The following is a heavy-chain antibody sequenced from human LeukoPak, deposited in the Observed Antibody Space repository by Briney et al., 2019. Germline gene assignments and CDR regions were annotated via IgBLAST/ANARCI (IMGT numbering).Heavy chain of an antibody. V-gene: IGHV4-31*11. Sequence: PSQTLSLTCAVSGGSISSGGYRWTWIRQYPGKGLEWIVYINYSGSTYYNPPLKSRVIISVDTSKNQFSLNLNSETAADTAVYYCAREMDAHPRIVVWGQGTLVTVSS. CDR2: INYSGST. J-gene: IGHJ1*01. CDR3: AREMDAHPRIVV. CDR1: GGSISSGGYR. D-gene: IGHD2-21*01.